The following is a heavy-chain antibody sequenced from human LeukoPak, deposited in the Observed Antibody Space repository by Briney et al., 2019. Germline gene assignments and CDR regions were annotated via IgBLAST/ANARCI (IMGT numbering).Heavy chain of an antibody. V-gene: IGHV3-30-3*01. CDR1: GFTFSSYA. D-gene: IGHD2-2*01. J-gene: IGHJ4*02. CDR2: ISYDGSNK. Sequence: GGSLRLSCAVSGFTFSSYAMHWVRQAPGKGLEWVSVISYDGSNKYYADSVKGRFTISRDNSKNTLYLQMNSLRTEDTAVYYCAKDRLSGYCDDTSCPPIFDYWCQGTLVTVSS. CDR3: AKDRLSGYCDDTSCPPIFDY.